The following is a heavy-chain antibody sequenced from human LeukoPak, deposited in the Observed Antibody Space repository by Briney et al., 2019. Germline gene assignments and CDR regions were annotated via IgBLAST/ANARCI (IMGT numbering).Heavy chain of an antibody. CDR2: VYYSGVT. D-gene: IGHD2-15*01. CDR3: ARLSLHCSGGSCYRGAFDS. CDR1: GGSISSSNW. J-gene: IGHJ4*02. V-gene: IGHV4-59*08. Sequence: SGTLSLTCAVSGGSISSSNWWSWIRQPPGKGLEWIAYVYYSGVTSYNPSLKSRVAISIDTSKNQFSLNLSSVTAADTAVYYCARLSLHCSGGSCYRGAFDSWGQGTLVTVSS.